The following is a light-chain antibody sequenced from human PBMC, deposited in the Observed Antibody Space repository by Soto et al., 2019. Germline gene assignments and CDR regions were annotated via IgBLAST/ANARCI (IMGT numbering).Light chain of an antibody. Sequence: EVVLTQSPATLSLSPGERATLSCRASQSVSSYLAWYQQKPGQAPRLLIYGAYTRATGIPARFSGSGSGTDFTLTISSLQSEDFAVYYCQHYNYWPPKTFGQGTKVDIK. J-gene: IGKJ1*01. V-gene: IGKV3-15*01. CDR1: QSVSSY. CDR3: QHYNYWPPKT. CDR2: GAY.